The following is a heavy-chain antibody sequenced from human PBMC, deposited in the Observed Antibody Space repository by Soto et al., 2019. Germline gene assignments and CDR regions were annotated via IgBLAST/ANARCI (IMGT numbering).Heavy chain of an antibody. CDR3: ARGTATTGSYDS. J-gene: IGHJ4*02. CDR1: GGSLSGYY. CDR2: VTHSGIT. Sequence: QVQLQQWGAGLLKPSETLSLTCVVYGGSLSGYYWHWIRQPPGKGLEWIGEVTHSGITNYNPSLKSRVTISVDTSKNQFSLKLSSVSAADTAVYFCARGTATTGSYDSWGQGTLVTVSP. V-gene: IGHV4-34*01. D-gene: IGHD4-17*01.